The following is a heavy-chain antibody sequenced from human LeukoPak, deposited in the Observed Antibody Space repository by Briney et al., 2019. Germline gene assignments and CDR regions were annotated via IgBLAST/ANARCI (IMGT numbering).Heavy chain of an antibody. CDR2: IYYSGST. CDR1: GGSISYY. Sequence: ASETLSFTCSVSGGSISYYWCWIRQPPGKGLKWIGNIYYSGSTNYNPSLKSRVTISVDTSKNQFSLKLRSVTAADTAVYYCARQAADYGGNFLPSYFDYWGQGTLVTVSS. V-gene: IGHV4-59*01. D-gene: IGHD4-23*01. J-gene: IGHJ4*02. CDR3: ARQAADYGGNFLPSYFDY.